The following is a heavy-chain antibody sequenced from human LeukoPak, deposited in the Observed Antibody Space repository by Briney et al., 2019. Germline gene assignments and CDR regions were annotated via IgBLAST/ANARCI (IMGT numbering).Heavy chain of an antibody. CDR2: INPSGGST. CDR1: GYTFTSYY. J-gene: IGHJ3*02. V-gene: IGHV1-46*01. D-gene: IGHD3-10*01. CDR3: ARDRVRSFTYYYGSGSYGDAFDI. Sequence: ASVKVSCKASGYTFTSYYMHWVRQAPGQGLEWMGIINPSGGSTSYAQKFQGRVTMTRDTSTSTVYMELSSLRSEDTAVYYCARDRVRSFTYYYGSGSYGDAFDIWGQGTMVTVSS.